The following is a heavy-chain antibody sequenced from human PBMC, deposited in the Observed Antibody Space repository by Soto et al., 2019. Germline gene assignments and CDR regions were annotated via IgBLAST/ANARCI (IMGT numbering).Heavy chain of an antibody. CDR3: AKAPGYYDSSGLDY. J-gene: IGHJ4*02. CDR1: GFTFSSYA. Sequence: GGSLRLSCAASGFTFSSYAMSWVRQAPGKGLEWVSAISGSGGSTYYADSVKGRFTISRDNSKNTLYLQMNSLRAEDTAVYYCAKAPGYYDSSGLDYWGQETLVTVSS. D-gene: IGHD3-22*01. V-gene: IGHV3-23*01. CDR2: ISGSGGST.